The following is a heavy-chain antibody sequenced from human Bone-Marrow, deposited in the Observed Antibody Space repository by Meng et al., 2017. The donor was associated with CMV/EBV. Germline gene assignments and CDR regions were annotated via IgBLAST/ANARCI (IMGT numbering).Heavy chain of an antibody. V-gene: IGHV3-9*01. J-gene: IGHJ4*02. Sequence: GGSLRLSCAASGFTFDDYAMHWVRQAPGKGLEWVSGISWNSGSIGYADSVKGRFTISRDNAKNSLYLQMNSLRAEDTAVYYCARVDPGNWGQGTLVTASS. CDR3: ARVDPGN. D-gene: IGHD1-14*01. CDR2: ISWNSGSI. CDR1: GFTFDDYA.